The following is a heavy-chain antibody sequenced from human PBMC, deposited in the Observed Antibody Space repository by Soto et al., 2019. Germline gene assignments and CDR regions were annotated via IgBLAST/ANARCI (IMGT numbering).Heavy chain of an antibody. V-gene: IGHV1-18*01. Sequence: ASVKVSCKASGYTFTSYGISWVRQAPGQGLEWMGWISAYNGNTNYAQKLQGRVTMTTDTSTSTAYMELRSLRSDDTAVYYCARDRTPASYGSGRGYGMDGWGQGTTVTVAS. D-gene: IGHD3-10*01. J-gene: IGHJ6*02. CDR2: ISAYNGNT. CDR3: ARDRTPASYGSGRGYGMDG. CDR1: GYTFTSYG.